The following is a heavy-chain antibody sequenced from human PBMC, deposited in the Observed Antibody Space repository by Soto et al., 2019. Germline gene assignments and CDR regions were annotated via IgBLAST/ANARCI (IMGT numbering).Heavy chain of an antibody. CDR1: GYTFTNFG. Sequence: QVQLVQSGAEVKKPGASVKVSCKASGYTFTNFGISWVRQAPGQGLEWMGWISAYNGNTNYAQKFQGRVTMTTDTSPSTSYMEVRSLRLDNTAVYYCARGGTPIDSWGQGTLVTVSS. CDR3: ARGGTPIDS. D-gene: IGHD3-16*01. CDR2: ISAYNGNT. V-gene: IGHV1-18*01. J-gene: IGHJ4*02.